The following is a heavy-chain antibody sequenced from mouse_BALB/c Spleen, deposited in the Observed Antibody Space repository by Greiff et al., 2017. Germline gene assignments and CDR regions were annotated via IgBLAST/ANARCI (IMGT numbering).Heavy chain of an antibody. CDR3: ARRHYGSSFYYFDY. V-gene: IGHV1-54*01. D-gene: IGHD1-1*01. CDR2: INPGSGGT. CDR1: GYAFTNYL. J-gene: IGHJ2*01. Sequence: QVQLKESGAELVRPGTSVKVSCKASGYAFTNYLIEWVKQRPGQGLEWIGVINPGSGGTNYNEKFKGKATLTADKSSSTAYMQLSSLTSDDSAVYFCARRHYGSSFYYFDYWGQGTTLTVSS.